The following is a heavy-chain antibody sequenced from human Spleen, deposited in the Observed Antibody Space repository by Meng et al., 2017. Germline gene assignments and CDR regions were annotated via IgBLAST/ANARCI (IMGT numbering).Heavy chain of an antibody. Sequence: LLQEGCSGLVNASETLSPTCVVSGGSFSDYYWSWSRQPPGKGLEWIGEINHSGSTNYNPSLESRATISVDTSQNNLSLKLSSVTAADSAVYYCARGPTTMAHDFDYWGQGTLVTVSS. V-gene: IGHV4-34*01. CDR1: GGSFSDYY. CDR3: ARGPTTMAHDFDY. J-gene: IGHJ4*02. CDR2: INHSGST. D-gene: IGHD4-11*01.